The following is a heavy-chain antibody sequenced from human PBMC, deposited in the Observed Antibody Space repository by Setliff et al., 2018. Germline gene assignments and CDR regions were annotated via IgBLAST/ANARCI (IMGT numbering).Heavy chain of an antibody. V-gene: IGHV1-3*01. D-gene: IGHD5-12*01. CDR1: GYTFNIYP. CDR3: ARSPYSRRAFDI. Sequence: ASVKVSCKASGYTFNIYPMHWVRQAPGQGLEWMGWINAGNDNTHYSQKFQGRVTITRDTSASTVYMELSSVRSEDTAVYYCARSPYSRRAFDIWGQGTMVTVSS. J-gene: IGHJ3*02. CDR2: INAGNDNT.